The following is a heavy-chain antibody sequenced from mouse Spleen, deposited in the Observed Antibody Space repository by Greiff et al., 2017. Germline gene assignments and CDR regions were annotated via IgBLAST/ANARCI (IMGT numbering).Heavy chain of an antibody. CDR3: ARIGDYYGREYFDV. V-gene: IGHV1-76*01. CDR1: GYTFTDYY. J-gene: IGHJ1*01. D-gene: IGHD1-1*01. CDR2: IYPGSGNT. Sequence: QVQLKQSGAELVRPGASVKLSCKASGYTFTDYYINWVKQRPGQGLEWIARIYPGSGNTYYNEKFKGKATLTAEKSSSTAYMQLSSLTSEDSAVYFCARIGDYYGREYFDVWGAGTTVTVSS.